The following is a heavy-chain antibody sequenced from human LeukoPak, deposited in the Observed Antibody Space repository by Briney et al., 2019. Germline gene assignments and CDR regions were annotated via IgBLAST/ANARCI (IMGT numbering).Heavy chain of an antibody. D-gene: IGHD3-3*01. CDR3: ASQKSYYDFWSGYYSGGRFDY. J-gene: IGHJ4*02. V-gene: IGHV3-30-3*01. CDR1: GFTFSSYA. Sequence: GGSLRLSCAASGFTFSSYAMHWVRQAPGKGLEWVAVISYDGSNKYYADSVKGRFTISRDNSKNTLYLQMNSLRAEDTAVYYCASQKSYYDFWSGYYSGGRFDYWGQGTLVTVSS. CDR2: ISYDGSNK.